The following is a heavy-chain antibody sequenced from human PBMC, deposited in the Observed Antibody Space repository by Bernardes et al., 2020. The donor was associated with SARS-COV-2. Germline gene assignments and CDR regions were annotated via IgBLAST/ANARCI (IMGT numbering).Heavy chain of an antibody. Sequence: ASVKVSCKVSGYSLTKLSMHWVRQAPGKGLEWMGGFDPEDGEITYAQKFQGRVSMTMDTATSTAYMELRSLRSDDTAVYFCARGAAEVLLASDYWGQGTLVTVSS. CDR3: ARGAAEVLLASDY. V-gene: IGHV1-24*01. CDR2: FDPEDGEI. J-gene: IGHJ4*02. D-gene: IGHD2-8*01. CDR1: GYSLTKLS.